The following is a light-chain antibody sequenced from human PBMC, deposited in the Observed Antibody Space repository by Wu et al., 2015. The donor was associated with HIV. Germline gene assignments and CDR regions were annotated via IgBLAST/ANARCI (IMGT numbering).Light chain of an antibody. CDR2: AAS. CDR1: QSLNTNY. CDR3: QQYGSSLIT. J-gene: IGKJ5*01. V-gene: IGKV3-20*01. Sequence: EIVLTQSPGTLSLSPGERATLSCRASQSLNTNYFAWYQQKPGQAPRLLMYAASSRATAIPDRFSGSGSGTDFTLTISRLEPEDFAVYYCQQYGSSLITFGQGTRLEIK.